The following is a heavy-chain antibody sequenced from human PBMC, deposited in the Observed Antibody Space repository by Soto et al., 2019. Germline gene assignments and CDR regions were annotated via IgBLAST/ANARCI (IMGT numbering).Heavy chain of an antibody. D-gene: IGHD2-2*01. CDR2: ISWNSGSI. Sequence: EVQLVESGGGLVQPGRSLRLSCAASGFTFDDYAMHWVRQAPGKGLEWVSGISWNSGSIGYADSVKGRFTISRDNAKNSLYLQMNSLRAEDTALYYCAKARDIVVVPAATPAVYYFDYWRQGTLVTVSS. V-gene: IGHV3-9*01. J-gene: IGHJ4*02. CDR1: GFTFDDYA. CDR3: AKARDIVVVPAATPAVYYFDY.